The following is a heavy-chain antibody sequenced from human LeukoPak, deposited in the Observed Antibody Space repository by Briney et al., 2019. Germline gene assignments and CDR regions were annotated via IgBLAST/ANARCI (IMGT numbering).Heavy chain of an antibody. J-gene: IGHJ4*02. CDR2: IYYSGST. CDR3: ARAIHGSGVDY. Sequence: SETLSLTCTVSGGSISSYYWSWIRQPPGKGLEWIGYIYYSGSTNYNPSLKGRVTISVDTSKNQFSLKLSSVTAADTAVYYCARAIHGSGVDYWGQGTLVTVSS. D-gene: IGHD3-10*01. V-gene: IGHV4-59*01. CDR1: GGSISSYY.